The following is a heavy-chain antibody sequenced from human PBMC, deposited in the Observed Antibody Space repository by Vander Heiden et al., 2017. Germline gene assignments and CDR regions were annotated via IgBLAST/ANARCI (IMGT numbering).Heavy chain of an antibody. CDR2: IYWDDDK. CDR1: GFSPSTSGVG. D-gene: IGHD6-19*01. V-gene: IGHV2-5*02. J-gene: IGHJ5*02. Sequence: QITLKESGPTLVKPTQTLTLTCTFSGFSPSTSGVGVGWIRQPPGKALEWLALIYWDDDKRYSPSLKSRLSITKDTSKNQVVLTVTNMDPVDTDTYYCAHAYSSSPGGWFDPWGQGTLVTVSS. CDR3: AHAYSSSPGGWFDP.